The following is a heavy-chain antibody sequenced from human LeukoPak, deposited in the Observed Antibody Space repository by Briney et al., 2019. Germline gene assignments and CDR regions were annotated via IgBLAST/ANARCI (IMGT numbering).Heavy chain of an antibody. CDR3: ARDTGDYGGNSFFDY. D-gene: IGHD4-23*01. V-gene: IGHV1-18*01. Sequence: ASVKVSCKASGYTFTSYGISWVRQAPGQGLEWMGWISAYNGNTNYAQKLQGRVTMTTDTSTSTAYMELRSLRSDDTAVYYCARDTGDYGGNSFFDYWGQGTLVTVSS. CDR1: GYTFTSYG. J-gene: IGHJ4*02. CDR2: ISAYNGNT.